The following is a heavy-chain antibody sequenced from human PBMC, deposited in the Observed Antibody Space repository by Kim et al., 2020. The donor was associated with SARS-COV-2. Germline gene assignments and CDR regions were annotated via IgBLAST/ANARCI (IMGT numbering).Heavy chain of an antibody. Sequence: GGSLRLSCAASGFTFSSYGMHWVRQAPGKGLEWVAVISYDGSNKYCADSVKGRFTISRDNSKNTLYLQMNSLRAEDTAVYYCAKGAALRKRITMVRGVIIPSLFDYWGQGTLVTVSS. CDR1: GFTFSSYG. V-gene: IGHV3-30*18. CDR2: ISYDGSNK. J-gene: IGHJ4*02. D-gene: IGHD3-10*01. CDR3: AKGAALRKRITMVRGVIIPSLFDY.